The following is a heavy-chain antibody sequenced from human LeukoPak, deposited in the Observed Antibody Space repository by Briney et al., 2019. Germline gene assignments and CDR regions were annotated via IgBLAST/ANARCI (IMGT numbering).Heavy chain of an antibody. D-gene: IGHD2-2*01. Sequence: ASVKVSCKVSGYTLTELSMHWVRQAPGKGLEWMGGFDPEDGETTYAQKFQGRVTMTEDTSTDTAYMELSSLRSEDAAVYYCATVRRIKYPHWYFDLWGRGTLVTVSS. CDR2: FDPEDGET. CDR1: GYTLTELS. V-gene: IGHV1-24*01. J-gene: IGHJ2*01. CDR3: ATVRRIKYPHWYFDL.